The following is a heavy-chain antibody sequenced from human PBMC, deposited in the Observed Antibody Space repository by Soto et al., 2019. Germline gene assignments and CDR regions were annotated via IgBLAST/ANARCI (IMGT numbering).Heavy chain of an antibody. D-gene: IGHD2-2*01. J-gene: IGHJ4*02. CDR1: GFTFSSYG. CDR2: IWYDGSNK. CDR3: AKVLYCSSTSCYAVDY. Sequence: PGGSLRLSCAASGFTFSSYGMHWVRQAPGKGLEWVAVIWYDGSNKYYADSVKGRFTISRDNSKNTLYLQMNSLRAEDTAVYYCAKVLYCSSTSCYAVDYWGQGTLVTVSS. V-gene: IGHV3-33*06.